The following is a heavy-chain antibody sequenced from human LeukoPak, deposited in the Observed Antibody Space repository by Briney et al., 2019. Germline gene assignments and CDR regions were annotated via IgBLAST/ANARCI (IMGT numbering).Heavy chain of an antibody. CDR1: GFSFNSDW. CDR3: TRRLDD. V-gene: IGHV3-7*01. D-gene: IGHD3-16*01. CDR2: IKHDESEK. Sequence: RSGGSLRLSCAASGFSFNSDWMDWVRQAPGKGLEWVANIKHDESEKNYLDSVKGRFTISRDNAQNSLYLQMNGLRVEDTAVYYCTRRLDDWGQETLVTVSS. J-gene: IGHJ4*02.